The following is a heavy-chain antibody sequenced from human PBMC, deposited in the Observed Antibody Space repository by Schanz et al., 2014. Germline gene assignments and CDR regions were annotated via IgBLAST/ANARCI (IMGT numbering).Heavy chain of an antibody. CDR3: ARDRDQWDGNYLDY. V-gene: IGHV1-18*01. Sequence: QVPLVQSGAEVKKPGSSVTVSCKASGDTLSSYGISWVRQAPGQGLEWMGWIGGSDGNTNFAQKFQGRVTMTTDTSTSTVYMELRSLTSDDSAVYYCARDRDQWDGNYLDYWGQGTLVTVSS. D-gene: IGHD1-26*01. CDR1: GDTLSSYG. J-gene: IGHJ4*02. CDR2: IGGSDGNT.